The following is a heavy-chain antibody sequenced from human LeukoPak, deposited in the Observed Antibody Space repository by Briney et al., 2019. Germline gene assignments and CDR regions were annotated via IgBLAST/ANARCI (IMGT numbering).Heavy chain of an antibody. J-gene: IGHJ3*02. Sequence: PGGSLRLSCAASGFTFSDYYMTWIRQAPGKGLEWVSYISSSGSTIYYADSVKGRFTISRDNAKNSLYLQMNSLRAEDTAVYYCARRVVTVIRDAFDIWGQGIMVTVSS. CDR3: ARRVVTVIRDAFDI. D-gene: IGHD2-21*02. CDR2: ISSSGSTI. V-gene: IGHV3-11*01. CDR1: GFTFSDYY.